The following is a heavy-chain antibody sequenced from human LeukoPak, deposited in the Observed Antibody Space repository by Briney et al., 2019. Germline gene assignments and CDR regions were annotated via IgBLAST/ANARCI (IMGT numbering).Heavy chain of an antibody. V-gene: IGHV3-48*04. J-gene: IGHJ4*02. CDR1: GFAFSSYN. D-gene: IGHD6-25*01. Sequence: GGSLRLSCAASGFAFSSYNMNWVRQAPGKGLEWVSYISYTSNTIYYADSVKGRLAISRDNAKDSLYLQLSSLKTEDTAVYYCVRMTHSGNSFGHWGQATLVIVSS. CDR2: ISYTSNTI. CDR3: VRMTHSGNSFGH.